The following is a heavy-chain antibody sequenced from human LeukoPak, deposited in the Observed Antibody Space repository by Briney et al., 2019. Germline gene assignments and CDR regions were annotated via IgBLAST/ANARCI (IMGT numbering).Heavy chain of an antibody. J-gene: IGHJ3*01. CDR3: ARRSMYDSGGLNAFDV. Sequence: SETLSLTCAVYGGSFSGYYWSWIRQPPGKGLEWIGEINHSGSTNYNPSLKSRVTISVDTSKNQFSLKLSSVTAADTAVYYCARRSMYDSGGLNAFDVWGQGTMVTVSS. CDR2: INHSGST. CDR1: GGSFSGYY. D-gene: IGHD3-22*01. V-gene: IGHV4-34*01.